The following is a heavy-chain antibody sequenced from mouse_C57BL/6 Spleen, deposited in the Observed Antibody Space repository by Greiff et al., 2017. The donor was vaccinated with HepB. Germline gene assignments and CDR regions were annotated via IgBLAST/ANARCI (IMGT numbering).Heavy chain of an antibody. V-gene: IGHV1-64*01. CDR1: GYTFTSYW. CDR2: IHPNSGST. J-gene: IGHJ4*01. Sequence: QVQLQQPGAELVKPGASVKLSCKASGYTFTSYWMHWVKQRPGQGLEWIGMIHPNSGSTNYNEKFKSKATLTVDKSSSTAYMQLSSLTSEDSAVYYCARKELAGYYAMDYWGQGTSVTVSS. CDR3: ARKELAGYYAMDY.